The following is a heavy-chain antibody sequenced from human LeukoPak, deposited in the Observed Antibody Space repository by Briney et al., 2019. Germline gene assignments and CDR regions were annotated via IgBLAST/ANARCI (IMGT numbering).Heavy chain of an antibody. CDR3: AKDSAAGD. CDR2: ISYDGSNK. V-gene: IGHV3-30*18. CDR1: GFTFSSYG. Sequence: GESLRLSCAASGFTFSSYGMHWVRQAPGKGLEWVAVISYDGSNKYYADSVKGRFTISRDNSKKTLYLQMNSLRAEDTAVYYCAKDSAAGDWGQGTLVTVSS. J-gene: IGHJ4*02. D-gene: IGHD6-13*01.